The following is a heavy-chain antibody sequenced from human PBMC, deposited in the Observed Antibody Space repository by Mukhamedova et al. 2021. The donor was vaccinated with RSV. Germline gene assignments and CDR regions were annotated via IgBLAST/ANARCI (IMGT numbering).Heavy chain of an antibody. Sequence: WVGNIYYSGSTKFNPSLKSRVAISIDTSKNQFSLRLRSVTAADTAMYYCARVSYDYVWGSYRPYFDYWGLGTLVTVSS. J-gene: IGHJ4*02. D-gene: IGHD3-16*02. CDR3: ARVSYDYVWGSYRPYFDY. V-gene: IGHV4-59*01. CDR2: IYYSGST.